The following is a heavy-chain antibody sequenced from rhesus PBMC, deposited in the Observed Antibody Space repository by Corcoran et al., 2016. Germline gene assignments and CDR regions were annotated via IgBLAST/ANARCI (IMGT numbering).Heavy chain of an antibody. CDR1: GASISDDYY. D-gene: IGHD1-44*02. Sequence: QVHLQESGPGMVKPSETLSLTCAVSGASISDDYYWSWIRPPPGKGLDRIGYIYGSGSGTNYKPSLKNRVTISIDTSKNQFSLKLISVTSADTAVDYCAREKRRGGVYCDLWGPGTPITISS. CDR3: AREKRRGGVYCDL. V-gene: IGHV4-106*01. J-gene: IGHJ2*01. CDR2: IYGSGSGT.